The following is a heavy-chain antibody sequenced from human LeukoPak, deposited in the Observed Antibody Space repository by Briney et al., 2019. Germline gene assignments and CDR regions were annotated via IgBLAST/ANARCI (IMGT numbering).Heavy chain of an antibody. V-gene: IGHV1-69*05. Sequence: SVKVSCKASGGTFSSYAISWVRQAPGQGLEWMGGINPIFGTANYAQKFQGRVTITTDESTSTAYMELSSLRSEDTAVYYCARDYCSSTSCYGAFDPWGQGTLVTVSS. CDR1: GGTFSSYA. CDR3: ARDYCSSTSCYGAFDP. D-gene: IGHD2-2*01. J-gene: IGHJ5*02. CDR2: INPIFGTA.